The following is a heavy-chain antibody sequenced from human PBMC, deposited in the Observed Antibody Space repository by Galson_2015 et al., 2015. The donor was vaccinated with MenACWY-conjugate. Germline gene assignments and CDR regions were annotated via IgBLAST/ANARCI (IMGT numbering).Heavy chain of an antibody. CDR2: ISSSSTYI. V-gene: IGHV3-21*01. J-gene: IGHJ4*02. CDR3: ARDHLGDIAVAGYYFDY. CDR1: GFAFSSYT. D-gene: IGHD6-19*01. Sequence: SLRLSCAVSGFAFSSYTMNWVRQAPGKGLEWVSSISSSSTYIYYADSVKGRFTISRDNSKNTLYLQMGSLRAEDTAVYYCARDHLGDIAVAGYYFDYWGQGTLVTVSS.